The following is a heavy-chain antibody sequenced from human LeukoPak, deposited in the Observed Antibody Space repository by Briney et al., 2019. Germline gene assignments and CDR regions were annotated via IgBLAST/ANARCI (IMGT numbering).Heavy chain of an antibody. J-gene: IGHJ6*03. D-gene: IGHD6-13*01. CDR1: GGTFSSYA. V-gene: IGHV1-69*05. CDR3: ARGERAAASNYYYYYYMDV. CDR2: IIPIFGTA. Sequence: GASVKVSCKASGGTFSSYAISWVRQAPGQGLEWVGGIIPIFGTAKYAQKVQGRVTMSTDESTSTAYMELSSLRSEDTAVYYCARGERAAASNYYYYYYMDVWGKGTTVTVSS.